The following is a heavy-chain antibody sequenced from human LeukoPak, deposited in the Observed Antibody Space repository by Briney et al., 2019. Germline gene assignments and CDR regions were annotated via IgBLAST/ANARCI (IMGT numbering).Heavy chain of an antibody. CDR3: AKDETSYGQAIDY. Sequence: GGSLRLSCAASRFTFSSYAMSWVRQAPGKRLEWVSAISGSGGGTYYADSVKGRFTISRDNSKNTLYLQMNSLRAEDTAVYYCAKDETSYGQAIDYWGQGTLVTVSS. J-gene: IGHJ4*02. D-gene: IGHD5-18*01. V-gene: IGHV3-23*01. CDR2: ISGSGGGT. CDR1: RFTFSSYA.